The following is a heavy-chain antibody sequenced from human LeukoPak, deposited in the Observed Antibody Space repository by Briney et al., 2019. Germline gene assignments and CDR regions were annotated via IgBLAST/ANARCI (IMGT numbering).Heavy chain of an antibody. J-gene: IGHJ6*03. CDR3: AKGSKAVLFTRDHYMDV. Sequence: GGSLRLSCAASGFTVSSNYMSWVRQAPGKGLEWVSVIYSGGSTYYPDSVKGRFTISRDNSKNTLYLHMNSLRAEDTAVYFCAKGSKAVLFTRDHYMDVWGKGTTVTISS. CDR2: IYSGGST. V-gene: IGHV3-66*01. D-gene: IGHD6-19*01. CDR1: GFTVSSNY.